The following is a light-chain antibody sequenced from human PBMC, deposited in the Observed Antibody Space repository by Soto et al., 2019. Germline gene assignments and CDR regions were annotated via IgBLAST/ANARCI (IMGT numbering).Light chain of an antibody. V-gene: IGKV1-5*01. Sequence: IQMTQSRATPSASVGHRVTITCRASQTISSWLAWYQQKPGKAPKLLIYDSSSLESGVPSRFRGSGSGTEFTLTISSLQPDDFATYYCQQYNSYSVTFGQGTKVDIK. CDR3: QQYNSYSVT. J-gene: IGKJ1*01. CDR1: QTISSW. CDR2: DSS.